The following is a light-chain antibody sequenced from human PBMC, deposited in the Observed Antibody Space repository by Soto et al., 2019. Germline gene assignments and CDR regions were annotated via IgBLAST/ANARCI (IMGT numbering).Light chain of an antibody. CDR2: GAS. CDR3: QQYGSSGT. Sequence: EILFTQFPGTLSLSPGERATLSCRASQSVSNNYLAWYQQKPGQAPRLLIYGASNRATGIPDRFSGSGSGTDFTLTISRLEPEDFAVYYCQQYGSSGTFGQGTKVDIK. CDR1: QSVSNNY. J-gene: IGKJ1*01. V-gene: IGKV3-20*01.